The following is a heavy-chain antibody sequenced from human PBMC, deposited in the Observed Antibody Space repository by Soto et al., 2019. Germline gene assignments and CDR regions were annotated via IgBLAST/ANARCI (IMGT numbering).Heavy chain of an antibody. J-gene: IGHJ4*02. D-gene: IGHD3-10*01. CDR2: ISSSSSTI. CDR3: ARVPLEDSSGSYDY. Sequence: GGSLRLSCAASGFTFSSYSMNWVRQAPGKGLEWVSYISSSSSTIYYADSVKGRFTISRDNAKNSLYLQMNSLRAEETAVYYCARVPLEDSSGSYDYWGQGTLVTVSS. CDR1: GFTFSSYS. V-gene: IGHV3-48*01.